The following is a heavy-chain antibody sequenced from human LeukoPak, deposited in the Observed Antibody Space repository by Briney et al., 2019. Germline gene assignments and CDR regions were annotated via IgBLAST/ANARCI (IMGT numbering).Heavy chain of an antibody. CDR2: IYYSGST. CDR1: GGSISSYY. CDR3: ASSPDYYGSGYDY. V-gene: IGHV4-59*01. J-gene: IGHJ4*02. D-gene: IGHD3-10*01. Sequence: SETLSLTCTVSGGSISSYYWSWIRQPPGKGLEWIGYIYYSGSTNYNPSLKSRVTISVDTSKNQFSLKLSSVTAADTAVYYCASSPDYYGSGYDYWGQGTLVTVSS.